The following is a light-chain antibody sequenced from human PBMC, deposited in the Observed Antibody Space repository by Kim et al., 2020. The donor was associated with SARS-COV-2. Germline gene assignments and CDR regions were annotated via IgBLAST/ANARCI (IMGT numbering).Light chain of an antibody. CDR1: QGISNY. CDR2: VAS. V-gene: IGKV1-17*03. Sequence: DIQMTQSPSFMSASVGDRITITCRASQGISNYLAWFQQKPGKAPKRLIYVASSLQSGVPSRFSGSASGTEFALTISSLQPEDFATYYCLHHNTYPLLPFGGGTKVEIK. J-gene: IGKJ4*01. CDR3: LHHNTYPLLP.